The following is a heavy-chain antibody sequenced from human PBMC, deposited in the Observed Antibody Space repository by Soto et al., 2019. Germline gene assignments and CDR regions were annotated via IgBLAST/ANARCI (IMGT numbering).Heavy chain of an antibody. CDR3: ARGPVHGYYDFWSGSAPWFDP. Sequence: QVQLVQSGAEVKKPGASVKVSCKASGYTFTSYAMHWVRQAPGQRLEWMGWINAGNGYTKYSQKFQGRVTITRDTSASTAYMDPSSLRYEDTAVYYCARGPVHGYYDFWSGSAPWFDPWGQGTLVTVSS. CDR1: GYTFTSYA. V-gene: IGHV1-3*01. D-gene: IGHD3-3*01. J-gene: IGHJ5*02. CDR2: INAGNGYT.